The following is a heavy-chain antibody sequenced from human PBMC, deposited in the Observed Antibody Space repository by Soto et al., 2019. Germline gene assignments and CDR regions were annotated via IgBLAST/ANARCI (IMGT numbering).Heavy chain of an antibody. CDR3: ATESSDYYGPLGY. D-gene: IGHD3-22*01. Sequence: VGSLRLSCAASGFTVSSNYMSWVRQAPGKGLEWVSVIYSGDSTYYADSVKGRFTISRDNSKNTVFLQMISLRAEDTAVYFCATESSDYYGPLGYWGQGTLVTVSS. V-gene: IGHV3-53*01. CDR2: IYSGDST. CDR1: GFTVSSNY. J-gene: IGHJ4*02.